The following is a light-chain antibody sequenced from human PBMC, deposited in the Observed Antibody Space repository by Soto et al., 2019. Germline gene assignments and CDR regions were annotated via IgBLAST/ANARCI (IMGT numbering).Light chain of an antibody. J-gene: IGKJ4*01. Sequence: DIQMTQSPSSVSASVGDRVTITCRASQTISSRLAWYQQKPGKAPNLLIYAASSLQSGVPSKFSGSGSGTDFTLTISSLQPEDFATYFCQQLNSYPLTFGGGTKVEIK. CDR3: QQLNSYPLT. V-gene: IGKV1-12*01. CDR1: QTISSR. CDR2: AAS.